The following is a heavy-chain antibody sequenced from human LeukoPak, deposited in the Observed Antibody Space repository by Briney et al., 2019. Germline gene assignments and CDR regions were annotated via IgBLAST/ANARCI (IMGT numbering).Heavy chain of an antibody. CDR2: INHSGSI. J-gene: IGHJ4*02. CDR1: GGSFSGYY. D-gene: IGHD3-16*02. V-gene: IGHV4-34*01. CDR3: ARAKPDYVWGSYRPLFDY. Sequence: PSETLSLTCAVYGGSFSGYYRSWIRQPPGKGLEWIGEINHSGSINYNPSLKSRVTISVDTSKNQFSLKLSSVTAADTAVYYCARAKPDYVWGSYRPLFDYWGQGTLVTGSS.